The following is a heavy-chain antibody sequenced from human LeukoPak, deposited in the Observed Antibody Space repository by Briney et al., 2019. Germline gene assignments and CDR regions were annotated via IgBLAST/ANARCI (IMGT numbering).Heavy chain of an antibody. CDR1: GGSISSYY. J-gene: IGHJ5*02. D-gene: IGHD3-10*01. Sequence: SETLSLTCTVSGGSISSYYWSWIRQPPGRGPEWVGYIYYSGSTNYNPSLKSRVTISVDTSKNQFSLKLSSVTAADTAVYYCARADYGSGSYYRWFDPWGQRTLVTVSS. CDR2: IYYSGST. V-gene: IGHV4-59*01. CDR3: ARADYGSGSYYRWFDP.